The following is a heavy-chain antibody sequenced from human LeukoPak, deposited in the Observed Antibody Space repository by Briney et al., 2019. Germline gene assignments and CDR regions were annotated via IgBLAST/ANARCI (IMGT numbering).Heavy chain of an antibody. V-gene: IGHV3-11*04. J-gene: IGHJ6*04. Sequence: LSLTCTVSGASITNSAYHWGWIRQPPGKGLEWVSYIGTSGTIIYYADSVKGRFTISRDNAKNSLYLQMNSLRAEDTAVYYCAELGITMIGGVWGKGTTVTISS. CDR2: IGTSGTII. CDR1: GASITNSAYH. D-gene: IGHD3-10*02. CDR3: AELGITMIGGV.